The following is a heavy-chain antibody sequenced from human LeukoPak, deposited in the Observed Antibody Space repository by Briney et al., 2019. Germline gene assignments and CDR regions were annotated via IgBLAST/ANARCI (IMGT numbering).Heavy chain of an antibody. CDR2: ISGSGGST. CDR1: GFTFSSYA. Sequence: GGSLRLSCAASGFTFSSYAMSWVRQAPGKGLEWVSAISGSGGSTYYADSVKGRFTISRDNSKNTLYLQMNSLRAEDTAVYYCAKDRARITMVRGHTSLDWGQGTLVTVSS. CDR3: AKDRARITMVRGHTSLD. D-gene: IGHD3-10*01. J-gene: IGHJ4*02. V-gene: IGHV3-23*01.